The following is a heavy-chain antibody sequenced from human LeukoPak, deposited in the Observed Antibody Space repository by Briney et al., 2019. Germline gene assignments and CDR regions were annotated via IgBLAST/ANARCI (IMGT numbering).Heavy chain of an antibody. J-gene: IGHJ6*03. V-gene: IGHV3-7*01. CDR3: ARDQAYYYDSSGYYSDYYYYMDV. CDR1: GFTFSSYW. Sequence: PGGSLRLSCAASGFTFSSYWMSWVRQAPGKGLEWVANIKQDGSEKYYVDSVKGRFTISRDNAKNSLYLQMNSLRAEDTAVYYCARDQAYYYDSSGYYSDYYYYMDVWGKGTTVTVSS. CDR2: IKQDGSEK. D-gene: IGHD3-22*01.